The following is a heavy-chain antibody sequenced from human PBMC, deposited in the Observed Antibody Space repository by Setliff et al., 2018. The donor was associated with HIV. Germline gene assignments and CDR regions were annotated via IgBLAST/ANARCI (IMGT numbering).Heavy chain of an antibody. CDR2: LFYSGTT. D-gene: IGHD1-7*01. Sequence: SETLSLTCSVSGDSVSSGGFYWSWLRQRPDKGLEWIGHLFYSGTTYYSPYLKSRVIISRDKSENQFLLQLSSVTAANTAVYYCVRCSNRNYVTNAFDIWSQGTTVTVSS. CDR1: GDSVSSGGFY. CDR3: VRCSNRNYVTNAFDI. V-gene: IGHV4-31*03. J-gene: IGHJ3*02.